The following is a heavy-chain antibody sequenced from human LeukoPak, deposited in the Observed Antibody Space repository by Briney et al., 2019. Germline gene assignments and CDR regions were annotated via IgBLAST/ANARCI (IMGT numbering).Heavy chain of an antibody. CDR1: GFTFSNYA. V-gene: IGHV3-23*01. D-gene: IGHD3-22*01. J-gene: IGHJ4*02. Sequence: PGGSLRLSCAASGFTFSNYAMSWVRQAPGKGLEWVSVISGSGDTTFYADSVKGRFTISRDNSKNTLYLQMNSLRAEDTAVYYCARDDYDSTAHGYWGQGTLVTVSS. CDR3: ARDDYDSTAHGY. CDR2: ISGSGDTT.